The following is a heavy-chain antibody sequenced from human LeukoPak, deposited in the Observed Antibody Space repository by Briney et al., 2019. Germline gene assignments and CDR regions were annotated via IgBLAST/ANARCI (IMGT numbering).Heavy chain of an antibody. CDR2: ISPYNDNT. CDR3: ARNVIAVAGIDGFDI. Sequence: GASVKVSCQASGYTFTSHGISWVRQVPGQGLEWMGWISPYNDNTNYAQKLRGRVTMTTDTSTSTAYMDLKSLRSDDTAIYYCARNVIAVAGIDGFDIWGQGTMVTVPS. V-gene: IGHV1-18*01. CDR1: GYTFTSHG. D-gene: IGHD6-19*01. J-gene: IGHJ3*02.